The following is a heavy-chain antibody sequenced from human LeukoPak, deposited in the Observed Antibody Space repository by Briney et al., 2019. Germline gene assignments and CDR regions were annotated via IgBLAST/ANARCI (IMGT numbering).Heavy chain of an antibody. Sequence: GGSLRLSCTASGFTFSSYAMHWVRQAPGKGLEWVSAISGSGAGTFYADSVKGRFTISRDNSKNMLYLQMNSLRVEDTAVYYCARGPYDYWGQGTLVTVSS. J-gene: IGHJ4*02. V-gene: IGHV3-23*01. CDR2: ISGSGAGT. CDR1: GFTFSSYA. CDR3: ARGPYDY.